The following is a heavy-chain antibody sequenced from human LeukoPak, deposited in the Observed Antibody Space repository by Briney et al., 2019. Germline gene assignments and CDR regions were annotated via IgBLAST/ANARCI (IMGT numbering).Heavy chain of an antibody. CDR3: AGGLLGCRGGSCYPTDY. J-gene: IGHJ4*02. V-gene: IGHV3-30*03. CDR1: GFTFSTYG. CDR2: ISDDGVNK. Sequence: GRSLRLSCAASGFTFSTYGMHWVRQAPGKGLEWVAVISDDGVNKYYIDSVKGRFTISRDNSKNTLYLQMNSLRDEDTAVYYCAGGLLGCRGGSCYPTDYWGPGTLVTVSS. D-gene: IGHD2-15*01.